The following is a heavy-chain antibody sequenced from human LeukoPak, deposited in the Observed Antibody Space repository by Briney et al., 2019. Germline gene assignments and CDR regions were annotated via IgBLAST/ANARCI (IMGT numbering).Heavy chain of an antibody. CDR2: ISSSGSTI. V-gene: IGHV3-48*03. Sequence: GGSLILSCAASGFPFSSYEMNWVRQAPGKGVEWVSYISSSGSTIYYADSVKGRFTISRDNAENSLYLQMSSLRAEDTAVYYCARESWATDYWGQGTLVTVSS. J-gene: IGHJ4*02. CDR3: ARESWATDY. D-gene: IGHD3-10*01. CDR1: GFPFSSYE.